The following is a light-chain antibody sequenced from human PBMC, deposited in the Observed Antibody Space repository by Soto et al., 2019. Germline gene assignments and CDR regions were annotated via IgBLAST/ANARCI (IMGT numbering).Light chain of an antibody. V-gene: IGKV1D-12*01. CDR2: AAS. J-gene: IGKJ4*01. Sequence: DIQMTHSPSSVSASVGDRVTITCRASQGISRFLAWYQQKPGKAPNLLLFAASTLQSGVPSRYSGSGSGTDFTLTISNLQPEDFATYYCQQAHSFPRTFGGGTKVDIK. CDR1: QGISRF. CDR3: QQAHSFPRT.